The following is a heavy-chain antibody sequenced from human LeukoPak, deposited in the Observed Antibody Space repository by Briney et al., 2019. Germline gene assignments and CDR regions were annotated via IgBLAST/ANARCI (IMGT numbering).Heavy chain of an antibody. CDR1: GGTFSSYA. CDR3: AREGMKEDNWFDP. V-gene: IGHV1-69*01. Sequence: GASVKVSCKASGGTFSSYAISWVRQAPGQGLEWMGGIIPIFGTANYAQKFQGRVTITADESTSTAYMELSSLRSEDTAVYYCAREGMKEDNWFDPWGQGTLVTVSS. J-gene: IGHJ5*02. CDR2: IIPIFGTA.